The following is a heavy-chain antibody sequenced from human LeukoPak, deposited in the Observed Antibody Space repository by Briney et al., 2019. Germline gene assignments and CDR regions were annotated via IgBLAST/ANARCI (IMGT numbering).Heavy chain of an antibody. D-gene: IGHD6-6*01. Sequence: PSETLSLTCTVSGGSISSSSYYWGWIRQPPGKGLEWIGSIYYSGSTYYNPSLKSRVTISVDTSKNQFSLKLSSVTAADTAVYYCARRLYGQYSSSAYFDYWGQGTLVTVSS. CDR3: ARRLYGQYSSSAYFDY. CDR1: GGSISSSSYY. V-gene: IGHV4-39*01. CDR2: IYYSGST. J-gene: IGHJ4*02.